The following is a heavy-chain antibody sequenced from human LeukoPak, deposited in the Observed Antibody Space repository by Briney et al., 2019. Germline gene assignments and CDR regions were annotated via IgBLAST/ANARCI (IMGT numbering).Heavy chain of an antibody. CDR3: ARGPRYYFDS. V-gene: IGHV4-61*02. J-gene: IGHJ4*02. Sequence: SETLSLTCTVSGDSISSGSYYWSWIRQPAGKALEWIGRIYTSGNTNYKPSLKSRLTISLDTSKNQFSLNLSSVTAADTAVYYCARGPRYYFDSWGQGTLVTVSS. D-gene: IGHD2-15*01. CDR2: IYTSGNT. CDR1: GDSISSGSYY.